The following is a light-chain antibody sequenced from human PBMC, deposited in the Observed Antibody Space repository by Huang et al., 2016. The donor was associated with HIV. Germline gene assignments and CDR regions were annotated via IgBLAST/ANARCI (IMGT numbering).Light chain of an antibody. CDR2: WAS. J-gene: IGKJ1*01. CDR3: QQYHSDVWT. V-gene: IGKV4-1*01. Sequence: DIVMTQSPDFLAVPLGERATINCKSSQSVSYNSDSESYVAWFHQKPGQSPKLLIYWASTRESGVPDRFSGSGSGTDFTLTISSLQAEDVGVYYCQQYHSDVWT. CDR1: QSVSYNSDSESY.